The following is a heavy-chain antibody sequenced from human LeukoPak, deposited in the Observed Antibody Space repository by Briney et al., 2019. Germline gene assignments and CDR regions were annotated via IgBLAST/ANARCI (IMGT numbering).Heavy chain of an antibody. CDR3: ARGSSSWYFDRSRLSDY. CDR1: GYTFTGYY. Sequence: GASVKVSCKASGYTFTGYYMHWVRQAPGQGLEWMGWINPNSGGTNYAQKFQGRVTMTRDTSISTAYMELSRLRSDDTAVYYCARGSSSWYFDRSRLSDYWGQGTLVTVSS. D-gene: IGHD6-13*01. CDR2: INPNSGGT. J-gene: IGHJ4*02. V-gene: IGHV1-2*02.